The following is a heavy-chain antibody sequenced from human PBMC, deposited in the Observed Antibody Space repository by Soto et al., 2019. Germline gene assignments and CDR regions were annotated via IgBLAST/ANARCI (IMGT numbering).Heavy chain of an antibody. D-gene: IGHD1-1*01. Sequence: PSETLSLTCAVYGGSFSGYYWSWIRQPPGKGLEWIGEINHSGSTNYNPSLKGRVTISVDTSKNQFSLKLSSVTAADTAVYYCARTTAYHYPSYAMDVCGQGPKVSLSS. V-gene: IGHV4-34*01. J-gene: IGHJ6*02. CDR3: ARTTAYHYPSYAMDV. CDR2: INHSGST. CDR1: GGSFSGYY.